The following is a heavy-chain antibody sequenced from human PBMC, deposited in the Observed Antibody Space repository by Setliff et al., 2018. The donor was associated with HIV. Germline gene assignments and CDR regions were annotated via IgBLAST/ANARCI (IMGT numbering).Heavy chain of an antibody. V-gene: IGHV3-15*01. CDR1: GFTFSNAW. J-gene: IGHJ4*02. CDR3: TRDTLSRCFDY. D-gene: IGHD4-17*01. Sequence: PGGSLRLSCAASGFTFSNAWMSWVRQAPGKGLEWVGRIKSKTDGGTTEYAASVKGRFTISRDDSKSIAYLQMNSLKTEDTAVYYCTRDTLSRCFDYWGQGTLVTVSS. CDR2: IKSKTDGGTT.